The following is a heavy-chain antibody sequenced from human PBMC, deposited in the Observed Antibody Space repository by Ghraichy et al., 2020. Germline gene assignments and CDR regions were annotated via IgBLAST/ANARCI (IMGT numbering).Heavy chain of an antibody. CDR2: ISSSSSYI. CDR1: GFTFSSYS. Sequence: GGSLRLSCAASGFTFSSYSMNWVRQAPGKGLEWVSSISSSSSYIYYADSVKGPFTISRDNAKNSLYLQMNSLRAYDTAVYYCARDSRITMVRGVNPVDYWGQGTLVTVSS. V-gene: IGHV3-21*01. J-gene: IGHJ4*02. D-gene: IGHD3-10*01. CDR3: ARDSRITMVRGVNPVDY.